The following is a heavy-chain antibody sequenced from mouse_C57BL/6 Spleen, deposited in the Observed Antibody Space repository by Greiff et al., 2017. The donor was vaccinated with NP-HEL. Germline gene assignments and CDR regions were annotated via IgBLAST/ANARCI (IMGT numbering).Heavy chain of an antibody. CDR1: GYAFSSYW. J-gene: IGHJ3*01. V-gene: IGHV1-80*01. D-gene: IGHD2-4*01. CDR3: ARGLRGAWFAY. CDR2: ISPGAGDT. Sequence: VQLQESGAELVKPGASVKISCKASGYAFSSYWMNWVKQRPGKGLEWIGQISPGAGDTTYNGKFTGKATLTADTSSSTAYMQLSSLTSEDAAVYFCARGLRGAWFAYWGEGTLVTVSA.